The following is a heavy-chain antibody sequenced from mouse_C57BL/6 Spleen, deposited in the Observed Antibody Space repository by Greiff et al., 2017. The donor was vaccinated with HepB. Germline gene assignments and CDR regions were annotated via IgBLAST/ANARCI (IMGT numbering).Heavy chain of an antibody. D-gene: IGHD1-1*01. V-gene: IGHV1-54*01. CDR1: GYAFTNYL. CDR3: ASSTVVEGGFAY. J-gene: IGHJ3*01. Sequence: VQLQQSGAELVRPGTSVKVSCKASGYAFTNYLIEWVKQRPGQGLEWIGVINPGSGGTNYNEKFKGKATLTADKSSSTAYMQLSSLTSEDSAVYFGASSTVVEGGFAYWGQGTLVTVSA. CDR2: INPGSGGT.